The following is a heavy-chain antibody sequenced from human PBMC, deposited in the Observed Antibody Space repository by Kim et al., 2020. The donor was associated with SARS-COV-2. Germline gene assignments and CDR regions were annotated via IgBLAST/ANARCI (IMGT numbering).Heavy chain of an antibody. CDR1: GGSMSCYY. V-gene: IGHV4-59*08. CDR3: ARRGYMDV. Sequence: SETLSLTCTVSGGSMSCYYWSWIRQPPGKGLEWIGYISYSGSTSYNPSLKSRVTISIDTSKSQFSLKLNSVTAADTAVYYCARRGYMDVWGKGTTVTVSS. CDR2: ISYSGST. J-gene: IGHJ6*03.